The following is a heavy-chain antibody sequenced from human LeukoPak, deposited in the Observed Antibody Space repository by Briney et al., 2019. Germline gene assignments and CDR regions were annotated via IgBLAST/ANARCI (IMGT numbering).Heavy chain of an antibody. V-gene: IGHV1-46*01. CDR2: INPSGGST. D-gene: IGHD3-10*01. J-gene: IGHJ4*02. Sequence: ASVKVSCKSSGYTFTSYYMHWVRQAPGQGHEWMGIINPSGGSTSYAQKFQGRVTMTRDTSTSTVYMELSSLRSEDTAVYYCARDSPRITMVRGALPGYWGQGTLVTVSS. CDR1: GYTFTSYY. CDR3: ARDSPRITMVRGALPGY.